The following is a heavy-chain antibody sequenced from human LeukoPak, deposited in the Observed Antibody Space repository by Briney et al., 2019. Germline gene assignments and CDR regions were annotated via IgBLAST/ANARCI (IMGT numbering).Heavy chain of an antibody. CDR3: ARGHTLAFDI. CDR1: GGSISSYY. CDR2: IYYSGST. D-gene: IGHD3-16*01. V-gene: IGHV4-59*12. J-gene: IGHJ3*02. Sequence: SETLSVTCTVSGGSISSYYWSWIRQPPGKGLEWIGYIYYSGSTSYNPSLKSRVTISVDTSNNQFSLKLSSVTAADTAVYYCARGHTLAFDIWGQGTMVTVSS.